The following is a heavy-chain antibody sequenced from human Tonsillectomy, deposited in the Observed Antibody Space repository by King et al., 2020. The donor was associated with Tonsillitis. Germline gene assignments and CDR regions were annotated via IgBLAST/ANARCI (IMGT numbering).Heavy chain of an antibody. CDR3: ARHYCTNGICLSFDY. J-gene: IGHJ4*02. CDR2: IYPDDSDT. CDR1: GYSFTSYW. Sequence: QLVQSGAEVKKPGESLKISCKGSGYSFTSYWIGWVRQMPGKGLEWMGIIYPDDSDTRYSPSFQGHVTISADKSISTAYLQWSSLKASDTAMYYCARHYCTNGICLSFDYWGQGTQVTVSS. D-gene: IGHD2-8*01. V-gene: IGHV5-51*01.